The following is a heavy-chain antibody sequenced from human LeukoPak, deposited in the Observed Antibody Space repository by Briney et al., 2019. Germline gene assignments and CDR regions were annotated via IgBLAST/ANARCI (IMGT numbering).Heavy chain of an antibody. CDR3: AKGGYYDLDAFDI. D-gene: IGHD1-26*01. V-gene: IGHV3-20*04. Sequence: GGSLRLSCAASGFTFDDSVMSWVRQAPGKGLEWVSSINWNGGSAGYADSVKGRFTISRDNAKNSLYLQMNSLRAEDTALYYCAKGGYYDLDAFDIWGQGTMVTVSS. J-gene: IGHJ3*02. CDR1: GFTFDDSV. CDR2: INWNGGSA.